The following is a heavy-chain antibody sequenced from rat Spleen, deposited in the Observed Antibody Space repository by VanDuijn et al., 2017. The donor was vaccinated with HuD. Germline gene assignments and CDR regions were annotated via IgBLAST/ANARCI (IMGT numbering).Heavy chain of an antibody. CDR1: GFTFSDYV. Sequence: EVQLVESGGGLVQPGRSLKLSCAASGFTFSDYVVAWLRQAQTTGLEWVATISYGDSSGHSGTYYRDSVRGRFTISRDDAKSTLSMQMDSLRSEDTATYYCARRHYGYTDYFDYWGQGVMVTVSS. CDR2: ISYGDSSGHSGT. V-gene: IGHV5-29*01. J-gene: IGHJ2*01. D-gene: IGHD1-9*01. CDR3: ARRHYGYTDYFDY.